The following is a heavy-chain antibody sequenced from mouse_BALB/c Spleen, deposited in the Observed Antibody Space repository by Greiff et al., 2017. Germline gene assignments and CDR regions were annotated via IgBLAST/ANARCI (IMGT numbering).Heavy chain of an antibody. J-gene: IGHJ1*01. D-gene: IGHD1-1*01. Sequence: EVQLQQSGPGLVKPSQSLSLTCTVTGYSITSDYAWNWIRQFPGNKLEWMGYISYSGSTSYNPSLKSRISITRDTSKNQFFLQLNSVTTEDTATYYCARFYYYGSSYGYFDVWGAGTTVTVSS. CDR3: ARFYYYGSSYGYFDV. CDR1: GYSITSDYA. CDR2: ISYSGST. V-gene: IGHV3-2*02.